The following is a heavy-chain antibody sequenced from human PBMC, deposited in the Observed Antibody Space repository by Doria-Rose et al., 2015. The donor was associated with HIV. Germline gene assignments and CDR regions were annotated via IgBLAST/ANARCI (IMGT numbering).Heavy chain of an antibody. V-gene: IGHV1-3*01. CDR1: GYTFSAYA. D-gene: IGHD6-13*01. CDR2: LNVGNGDT. J-gene: IGHJ4*02. CDR3: ARIHSLSSSSLGH. Sequence: GAEVKKPGASVTVSCRTSGYTFSAYAIHWVRQAPGQRLEWMGWLNVGNGDTRYSRKFQDRVTITSDTSANTGYMALSSLRSEDTAVYYCARIHSLSSSSLGHWGQGKLVTVSS.